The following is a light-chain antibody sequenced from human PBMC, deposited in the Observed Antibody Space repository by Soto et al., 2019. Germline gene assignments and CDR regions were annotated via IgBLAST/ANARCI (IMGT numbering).Light chain of an antibody. V-gene: IGLV2-14*01. CDR3: SSYTSSSTLYV. CDR2: DVS. CDR1: SSDVGGYNY. Sequence: SALTQPASLTGSPGQSITISCTRTSSDVGGYNYVSWYQQHPGKAPKLMIYDVSNRPSGVSNRFSGSKSGNTASLTISGLQAEDEADYYCSSYTSSSTLYVFGTGTKVTVL. J-gene: IGLJ1*01.